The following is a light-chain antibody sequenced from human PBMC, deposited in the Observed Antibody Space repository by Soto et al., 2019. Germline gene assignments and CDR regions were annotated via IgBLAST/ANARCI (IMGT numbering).Light chain of an antibody. J-gene: IGLJ1*01. V-gene: IGLV2-23*01. CDR3: CSYASTGTDV. CDR1: SSDVGNYNL. CDR2: EGT. Sequence: QSVLTQPASVSGSPGQSIAISCTGTSSDVGNYNLVSWYQQHSGKAPKLMIYEGTKRPSGVSDRFSGSKSGNTASLTISGLQAEDEADYYCCSYASTGTDVFGTGTKLTVL.